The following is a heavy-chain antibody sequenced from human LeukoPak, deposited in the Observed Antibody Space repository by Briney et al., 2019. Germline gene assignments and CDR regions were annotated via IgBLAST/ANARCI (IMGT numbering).Heavy chain of an antibody. D-gene: IGHD3-3*01. CDR1: RFTFSSYS. CDR2: ISSSSSYI. Sequence: GGSLRLSCAASRFTFSSYSMNWVRQAPGKGLEWVSSISSSSSYIYYADSVKGRFTISRDNAKNSLYLQMNSLRAEDTAVYYCATSRPIFGVVTLAYWGQGTLVTVSS. V-gene: IGHV3-21*01. CDR3: ATSRPIFGVVTLAY. J-gene: IGHJ4*02.